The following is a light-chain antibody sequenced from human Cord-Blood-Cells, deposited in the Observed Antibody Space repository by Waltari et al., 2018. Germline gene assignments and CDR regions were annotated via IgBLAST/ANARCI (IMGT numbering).Light chain of an antibody. CDR1: QSLLHSDGKTY. J-gene: IGKJ1*01. CDR3: MQGIHLPWT. CDR2: EVS. Sequence: DIVMTQTPLSLSVTPGQPASISCKSSQSLLHSDGKTYLYWYLQTPGQSPQLLIYEVSGRFSGVPDRFSGSGSGTDFTLKISRVEAEDVGVYYCMQGIHLPWTFGQGTKVEIK. V-gene: IGKV2-29*02.